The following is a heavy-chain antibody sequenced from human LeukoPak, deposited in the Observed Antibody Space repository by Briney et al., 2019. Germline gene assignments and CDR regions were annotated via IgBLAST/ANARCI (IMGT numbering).Heavy chain of an antibody. D-gene: IGHD3-22*01. CDR3: ARAHERYYYDSSGYYYYDY. J-gene: IGHJ4*02. CDR1: GGSISSYY. CDR2: IYYSGST. V-gene: IGHV4-59*01. Sequence: SETQSLTCTVSGGSISSYYWSWIRQPPGKGLEWIGYIYYSGSTNYNPSLKSRVTISVDTSKNQFSLKLSSVTAADTAVYYCARAHERYYYDSSGYYYYDYWGQGTLVTVSS.